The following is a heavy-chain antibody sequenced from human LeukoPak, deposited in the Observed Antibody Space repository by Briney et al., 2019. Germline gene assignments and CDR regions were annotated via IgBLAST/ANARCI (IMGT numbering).Heavy chain of an antibody. D-gene: IGHD5-24*01. CDR1: GGSFSGYY. Sequence: LSLTCAVYGGSFSGYYWSWVRQAPGKGLEWVSAISGSGGSTYYADSVKGRFTISRDNAKNSLYLQMNSLRAEDTAIYYCARRDTESYYYYMDVWGRGTTVTVSS. J-gene: IGHJ6*03. V-gene: IGHV3-11*04. CDR2: ISGSGGST. CDR3: ARRDTESYYYYMDV.